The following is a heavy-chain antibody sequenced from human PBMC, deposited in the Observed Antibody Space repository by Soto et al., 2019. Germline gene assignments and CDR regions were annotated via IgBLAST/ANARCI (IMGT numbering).Heavy chain of an antibody. Sequence: QLQLQESGPGLVKPSETLSLTCTVSGGSISSSSYYWGWIRQPPGKGLEWIGSIYYSGSTYYNPSLKSRVTISVDTSKNQFSLKLSSVTAADTAVYYCARSPGSSGWYVGGTPADYWGQGTLVTVSS. J-gene: IGHJ4*02. CDR3: ARSPGSSGWYVGGTPADY. CDR1: GGSISSSSYY. D-gene: IGHD6-19*01. V-gene: IGHV4-39*01. CDR2: IYYSGST.